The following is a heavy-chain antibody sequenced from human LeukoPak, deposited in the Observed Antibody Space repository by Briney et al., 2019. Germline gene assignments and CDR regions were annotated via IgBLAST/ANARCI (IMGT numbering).Heavy chain of an antibody. Sequence: PSETLSLTCAVYGGSFSGYNWSWIRQPPGKGLEWIGEINHSGSTNYNPSLKSRVTISVDTSKNQFSLKLSSVTAADTAVYYCAKIYSGGGASFDYWGQGTLVTVSS. J-gene: IGHJ4*02. V-gene: IGHV4-34*01. CDR1: GGSFSGYN. CDR2: INHSGST. CDR3: AKIYSGGGASFDY. D-gene: IGHD6-25*01.